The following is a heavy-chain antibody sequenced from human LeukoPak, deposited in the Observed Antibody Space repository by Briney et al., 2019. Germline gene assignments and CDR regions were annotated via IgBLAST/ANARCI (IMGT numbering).Heavy chain of an antibody. CDR1: GGSFSGYY. V-gene: IGHV4-34*01. D-gene: IGHD4-17*01. CDR3: ARAMTTVTANWFDP. Sequence: SSETLPLTCAVYGGSFSGYYWSWIRQPPGKGLECIGNIYYSGSTYYNPSLKSRVTISVDTSKNQFSLKLSSVTAADTAVYYCARAMTTVTANWFDPWGQGTLVTVSS. J-gene: IGHJ5*02. CDR2: IYYSGST.